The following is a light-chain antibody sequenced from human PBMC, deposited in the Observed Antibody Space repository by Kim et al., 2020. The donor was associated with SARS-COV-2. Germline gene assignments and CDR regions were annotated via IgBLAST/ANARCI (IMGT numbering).Light chain of an antibody. CDR2: RDR. CDR1: SIGAKS. Sequence: SVALGQTARFTCGGSSIGAKSVHWYQQKPGQAPVLVIYRDRNRPSGIPERFSGSNSGNTATLTISRAQAGDEADYYCHVWDSNTAVFGGGTRLSVL. CDR3: HVWDSNTAV. V-gene: IGLV3-9*01. J-gene: IGLJ3*02.